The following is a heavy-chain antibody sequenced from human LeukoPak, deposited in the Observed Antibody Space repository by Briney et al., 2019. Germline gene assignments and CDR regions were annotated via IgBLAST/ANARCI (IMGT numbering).Heavy chain of an antibody. V-gene: IGHV3-53*01. CDR1: GFIFNNYA. D-gene: IGHD3-22*01. Sequence: GGSLRLSCTASGFIFNNYAMSWVRQAPGKGLEWVSVIYSGGSTYYADSVKGRFTISRDNSKNTLYLQMNSLRAEDTAVYYCARESSYYYDSSGYYSDAFDIWGQGTMVTVSS. J-gene: IGHJ3*02. CDR3: ARESSYYYDSSGYYSDAFDI. CDR2: IYSGGST.